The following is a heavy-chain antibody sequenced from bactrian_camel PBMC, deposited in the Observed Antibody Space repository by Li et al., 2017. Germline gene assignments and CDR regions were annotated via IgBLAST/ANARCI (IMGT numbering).Heavy chain of an antibody. CDR1: GFTFSTHG. J-gene: IGHJ4*01. CDR3: AADRRRHGPPSLRPGDYSV. CDR2: IYSDGAYT. V-gene: IGHV3S7*01. Sequence: QVQLVESGGGLVQPGGSLRVSCAATGFTFSTHGMSWIRQTPDLGLEWVASIYSDGAYTYYSASVKGRLTISKDNARNWLDLQMDSLEPGDTARYYRAADRRRHGPPSLRPGDYSVWGQGTQVTVS. D-gene: IGHD2*01.